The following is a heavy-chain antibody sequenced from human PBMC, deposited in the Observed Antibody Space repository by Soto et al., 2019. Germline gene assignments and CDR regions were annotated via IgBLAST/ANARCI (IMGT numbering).Heavy chain of an antibody. CDR1: RYTFTSYY. D-gene: IGHD1-26*01. V-gene: IGHV1-46*01. J-gene: IGHJ5*02. CDR2: INIRDNST. CDR3: VRGPRGISGALVIGPGWFDP. Sequence: ASVKVSCKAARYTFTSYYMHWVRQAPGQGLEWMGIINIRDNSTNHPQKFQGRVIMTKDTPTSTVYMELTGQTSEYTAVCYCVRGPRGISGALVIGPGWFDPWGQGTLVTVSS.